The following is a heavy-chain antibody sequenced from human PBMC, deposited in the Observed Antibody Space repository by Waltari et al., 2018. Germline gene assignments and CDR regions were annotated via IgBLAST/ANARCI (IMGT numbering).Heavy chain of an antibody. V-gene: IGHV4-38-2*01. CDR1: GYSISSGYY. Sequence: QVQLQESGPGLVKPSETLSLTCAVSGYSISSGYYWGWIRQPPGKGLEWIGSIYHSGSTYSTPSLKSRVTISVDTSKNQFSLKLSSVTAADTAVYYCARSLRYFDWLQSPFDYWGQGTLVTVSS. J-gene: IGHJ4*02. CDR2: IYHSGST. CDR3: ARSLRYFDWLQSPFDY. D-gene: IGHD3-9*01.